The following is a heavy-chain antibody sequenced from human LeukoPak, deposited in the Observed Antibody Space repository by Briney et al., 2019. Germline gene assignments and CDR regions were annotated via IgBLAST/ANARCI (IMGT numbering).Heavy chain of an antibody. CDR3: AKGGKWLVTYFDY. Sequence: PGGSLRLSCAASGFTFSSYGMHWVRQAPGKGLEWVAVISYDGSNKYYADSVKGRFTISRDNSKNTLYLQMNSLRAEDTAVYYCAKGGKWLVTYFDYWGQGTLVTVSS. D-gene: IGHD6-19*01. V-gene: IGHV3-30*18. J-gene: IGHJ4*02. CDR2: ISYDGSNK. CDR1: GFTFSSYG.